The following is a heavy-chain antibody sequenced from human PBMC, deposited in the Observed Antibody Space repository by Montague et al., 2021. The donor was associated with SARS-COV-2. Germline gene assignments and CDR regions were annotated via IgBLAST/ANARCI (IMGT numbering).Heavy chain of an antibody. V-gene: IGHV4-39*01. Sequence: SETLSLTCTVSGASISSSENSWGWIRQSPGKGLEWFGSIFYSGTTYFNPSLRSRIAISVDTSKNQFSLKVTSVTAADTAVYYCERHVTFGGVVVALDYWGQGDLVSVSS. D-gene: IGHD3-16*02. CDR1: GASISSSENS. CDR2: IFYSGTT. CDR3: ERHVTFGGVVVALDY. J-gene: IGHJ4*02.